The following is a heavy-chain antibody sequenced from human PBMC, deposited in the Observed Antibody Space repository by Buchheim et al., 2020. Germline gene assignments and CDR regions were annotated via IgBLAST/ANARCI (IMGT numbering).Heavy chain of an antibody. CDR1: GYSLINYG. Sequence: QVQLVQSGAEVKKPGASVKVSCQASGYSLINYGITWVRQAPGQGLEWMGWIAGDNGNTNYAQKFQGRLTMTRDYMELRSLRSDDTAVYYCARDVSARQMYNPINGRSGMDVWGQGTT. D-gene: IGHD1-1*01. V-gene: IGHV1-18*01. CDR3: ARDVSARQMYNPINGRSGMDV. CDR2: IAGDNGNT. J-gene: IGHJ6*02.